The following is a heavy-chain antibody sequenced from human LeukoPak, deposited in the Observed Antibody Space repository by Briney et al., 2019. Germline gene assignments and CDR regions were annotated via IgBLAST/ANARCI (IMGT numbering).Heavy chain of an antibody. V-gene: IGHV1-18*01. D-gene: IGHD3-9*01. J-gene: IGHJ4*02. Sequence: ASLKVSLKASCDTFMAFGISWVRQSTGQRPEWLRCISGCTGKTDHAQKFQGRVTMTIDTSTSTAYMELRSLRSDDTAVYYCARVKRHFDWLPNEYYFDYWGQGTLVAVSS. CDR3: ARVKRHFDWLPNEYYFDY. CDR2: ISGCTGKT. CDR1: CDTFMAFG.